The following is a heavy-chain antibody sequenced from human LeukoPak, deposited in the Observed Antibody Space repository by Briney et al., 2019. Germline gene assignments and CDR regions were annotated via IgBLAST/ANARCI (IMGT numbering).Heavy chain of an antibody. V-gene: IGHV4-59*02. CDR3: VRDWEGFNFDI. D-gene: IGHD1-26*01. CDR1: GGSVSSYY. CDR2: VYNSGST. J-gene: IGHJ3*02. Sequence: SETLSLTXTVSGGSVSSYYWSWVRQPPGEGLEWIAYVYNSGSTNYNPSLKSRVTISVDRSKNQFSLKMKSVTAADTAVFYCVRDWEGFNFDIWGQGTMVTVSS.